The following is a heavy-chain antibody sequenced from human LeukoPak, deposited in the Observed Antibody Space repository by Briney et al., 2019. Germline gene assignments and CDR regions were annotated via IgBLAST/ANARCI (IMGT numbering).Heavy chain of an antibody. Sequence: ASVTVSYKASGYTFTGYYMHWVRQAPGQGLEGMGWINPNSGGTNYAQKFQGRVTMTRDTSISTAYMELSRLRSDDTAVYYCARSGHYYGSGSYYKGFDYWGQGTLVTVSS. D-gene: IGHD3-10*01. CDR3: ARSGHYYGSGSYYKGFDY. CDR2: INPNSGGT. V-gene: IGHV1-2*02. J-gene: IGHJ4*02. CDR1: GYTFTGYY.